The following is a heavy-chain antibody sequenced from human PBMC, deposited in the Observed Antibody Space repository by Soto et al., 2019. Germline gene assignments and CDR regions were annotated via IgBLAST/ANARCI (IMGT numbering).Heavy chain of an antibody. D-gene: IGHD3-22*01. CDR3: AREVAFDSSGYDY. Sequence: SDTLSLTCAVSGGSISSGGYSWSWIRQPPGKGLEWIGYIYHSGSTYYNPSLKSRVTISVDTSKNQFSLKLSSVTAADTAVYYCAREVAFDSSGYDYWGQGTLVNVS. CDR1: GGSISSGGYS. CDR2: IYHSGST. V-gene: IGHV4-30-2*01. J-gene: IGHJ4*02.